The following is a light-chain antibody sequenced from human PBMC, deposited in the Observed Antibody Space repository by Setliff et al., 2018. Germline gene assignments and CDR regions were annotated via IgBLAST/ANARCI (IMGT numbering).Light chain of an antibody. V-gene: IGLV2-11*01. CDR1: SSDVGAYNY. CDR2: AVS. CDR3: CSYAGTNIFYV. Sequence: QSALTQPRSVSGSPGQSVTISCTGTSSDVGAYNYVSWYQQHPGKAPKLMISAVSERPSGVPDRFSGSKSGNTASLTISGPQAEDEADYYCCSYAGTNIFYVFGTGTKGTVL. J-gene: IGLJ1*01.